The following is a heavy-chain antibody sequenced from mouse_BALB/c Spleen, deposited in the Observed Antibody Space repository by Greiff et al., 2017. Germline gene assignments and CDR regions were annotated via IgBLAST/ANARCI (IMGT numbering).Heavy chain of an antibody. J-gene: IGHJ3*01. CDR3: NAKGAAWFAY. Sequence: VQLQQSGAELVRSGASVKLSCTASGFNIKDYYMHWVKQRPEQGLEWIGWIDPENGDTEYAPKFQGKATMTADTSSNTAYLQLSSLTAEDTAVYYCNAKGAAWFAYWGQGTLVTVSA. CDR2: IDPENGDT. CDR1: GFNIKDYY. V-gene: IGHV14-4*02.